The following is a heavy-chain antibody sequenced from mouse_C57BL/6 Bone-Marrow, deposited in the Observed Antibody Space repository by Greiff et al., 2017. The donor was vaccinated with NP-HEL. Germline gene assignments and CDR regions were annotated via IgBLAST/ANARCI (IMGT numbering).Heavy chain of an antibody. CDR1: GYTFTGYW. J-gene: IGHJ4*01. D-gene: IGHD2-5*01. V-gene: IGHV1-9*01. CDR3: ARPLFYYSNPYYAMDY. Sequence: VQLQQSGAELMKPGASVKLSCKATGYTFTGYWIEWVKQRPGHGLEWIGEILPGSGSTNYNEKFKGKATFTADTSSNTAYMQLSSLTTEDSAIYYCARPLFYYSNPYYAMDYWGQGTSVTVSS. CDR2: ILPGSGST.